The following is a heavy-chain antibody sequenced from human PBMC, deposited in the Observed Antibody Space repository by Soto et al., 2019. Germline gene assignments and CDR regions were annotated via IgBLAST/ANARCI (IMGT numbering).Heavy chain of an antibody. Sequence: GASVKGSCQASGYTLTRFYIHWVRQAPGQGLEWMGRINPSGGSTNYAQKFQGRVTVTRDTSTSTLYMDLRSLRTEDTAVYYCTMRVEMDYWGQGTRVTVSS. CDR1: GYTLTRFY. V-gene: IGHV1-46*03. J-gene: IGHJ4*02. CDR3: TMRVEMDY. CDR2: INPSGGST. D-gene: IGHD1-1*01.